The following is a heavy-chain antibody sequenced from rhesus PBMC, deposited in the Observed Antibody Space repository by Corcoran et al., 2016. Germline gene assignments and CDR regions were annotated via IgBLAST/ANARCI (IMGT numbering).Heavy chain of an antibody. V-gene: IGHV4-147*01. Sequence: QVQLQESGPGPVKPSETLPLTCAVSGASISSNYWSWIRQPPGKGLEWIGYINGGIGRTSSNPSLKRRVTFSRDTSTNPFSLTLSSVTAADTAAYYCARGSGNYGLDSWGQGVVVTVSS. D-gene: IGHD2-21*01. CDR3: ARGSGNYGLDS. CDR2: INGGIGRT. J-gene: IGHJ6*01. CDR1: GASISSNY.